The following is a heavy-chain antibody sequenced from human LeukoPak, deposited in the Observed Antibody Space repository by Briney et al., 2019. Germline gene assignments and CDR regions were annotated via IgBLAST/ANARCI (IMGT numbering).Heavy chain of an antibody. V-gene: IGHV4-61*02. CDR2: IYTSGSI. Sequence: PSETLSLTCTVSGGSISSGGYYWSWIRQPPGKGLEWIGRIYTSGSINYNPSLKSRVTMSVDTSKNQFSLKLSSVTAADTAVYYCARITDRTIFGEIMHGFDIWGQGTPVTVSS. CDR3: ARITDRTIFGEIMHGFDI. D-gene: IGHD3-3*01. CDR1: GGSISSGGYY. J-gene: IGHJ3*02.